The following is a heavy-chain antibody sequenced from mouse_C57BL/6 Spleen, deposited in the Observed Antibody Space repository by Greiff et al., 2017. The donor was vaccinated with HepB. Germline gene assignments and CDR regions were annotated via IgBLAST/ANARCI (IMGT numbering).Heavy chain of an antibody. Sequence: EVQLVESGPGLVKPSQSLSLTCSVTGYSITSGYYWNWIRQFPGNKLEWMGYISYDGSNNYNPSLKNRISITRDTSKNQFFLKLNSVTTEDTATYYCAQGKDYGSSLYAMDYWGQGTSVTVSS. V-gene: IGHV3-6*01. D-gene: IGHD1-1*01. CDR1: GYSITSGYY. CDR3: AQGKDYGSSLYAMDY. J-gene: IGHJ4*01. CDR2: ISYDGSN.